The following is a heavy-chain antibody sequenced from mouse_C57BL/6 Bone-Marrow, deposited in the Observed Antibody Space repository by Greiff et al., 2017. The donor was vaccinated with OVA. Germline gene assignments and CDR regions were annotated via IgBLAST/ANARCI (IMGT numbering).Heavy chain of an antibody. CDR3: ARPLYYYGSSPSYWYFDV. CDR2: ISSGGSYT. J-gene: IGHJ1*03. Sequence: EVKLVESGGDLVKPGGSLKLSCAASGFTFSSYGMSWVRQTPDKRLEWVATISSGGSYTYYPDSVKGRFTISRDNAKNTLYLQMSSLKSEDTAMYYCARPLYYYGSSPSYWYFDVWGTGTTVTVSS. D-gene: IGHD1-1*01. CDR1: GFTFSSYG. V-gene: IGHV5-6*01.